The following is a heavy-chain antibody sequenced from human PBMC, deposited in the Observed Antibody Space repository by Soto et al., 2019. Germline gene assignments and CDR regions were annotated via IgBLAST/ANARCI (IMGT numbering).Heavy chain of an antibody. Sequence: ASVKVSCKASGYTFTSYDINWVRQATGQGLEWMGWMNPNSGNTGYAQKFQGRVTMTRNTSISTAYMELSSLRSEDTAVYYCGVYYYDSSGYYYNQAFDIWGQGTMVTVSS. D-gene: IGHD3-22*01. CDR3: GVYYYDSSGYYYNQAFDI. J-gene: IGHJ3*02. V-gene: IGHV1-8*01. CDR2: MNPNSGNT. CDR1: GYTFTSYD.